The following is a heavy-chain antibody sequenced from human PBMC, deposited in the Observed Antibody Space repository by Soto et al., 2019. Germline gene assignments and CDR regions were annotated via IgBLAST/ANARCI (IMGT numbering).Heavy chain of an antibody. Sequence: GASVKVSCKASGYTFTSYYMHWVRQAPGQGLEWMGIINPSGGSTSYAQKFQGRVTMARDTSTSTVYMELSSLRSEDTAVYYCARDALRIVVVTAAKYNWFDPWGQGTLVTVSS. CDR2: INPSGGST. J-gene: IGHJ5*02. CDR1: GYTFTSYY. CDR3: ARDALRIVVVTAAKYNWFDP. D-gene: IGHD2-21*02. V-gene: IGHV1-46*01.